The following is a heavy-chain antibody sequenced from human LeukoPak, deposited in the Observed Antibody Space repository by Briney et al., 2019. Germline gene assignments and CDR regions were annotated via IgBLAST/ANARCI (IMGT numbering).Heavy chain of an antibody. V-gene: IGHV4-34*01. CDR3: ARHGSGHDY. Sequence: SETLSLTCAVYGGSFSGYYWSWIRQPPGKGLEWIGEINHSGSTNYNPSLKSRVTISVDTPKNQFSLKLSSVTAADTAVYYCARHGSGHDYWGQGTLVTASS. J-gene: IGHJ4*02. D-gene: IGHD3-10*01. CDR2: INHSGST. CDR1: GGSFSGYY.